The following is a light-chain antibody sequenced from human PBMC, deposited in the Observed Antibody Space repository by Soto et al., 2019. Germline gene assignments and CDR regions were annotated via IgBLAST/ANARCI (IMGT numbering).Light chain of an antibody. Sequence: EIVLTQSPATLSLSPGERATLSCRASQTVSFYLAWYQQKPGQAPRLLIYDASKRATGTPARFSGSGSGTDFTLTISSLEPADFAVYYCQQRSNWPPFTFGPGTKVDIK. J-gene: IGKJ3*01. V-gene: IGKV3-11*01. CDR1: QTVSFY. CDR3: QQRSNWPPFT. CDR2: DAS.